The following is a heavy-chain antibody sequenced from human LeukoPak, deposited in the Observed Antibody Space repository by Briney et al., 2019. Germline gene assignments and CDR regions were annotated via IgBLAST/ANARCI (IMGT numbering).Heavy chain of an antibody. D-gene: IGHD3-22*01. V-gene: IGHV4-4*07. CDR1: GGSISSDD. CDR2: IYSSGNT. J-gene: IGHJ5*02. CDR3: ARDSSGYYGLSDP. Sequence: SETLSLTCTVSGGSISSDDWSWIRQSAGKGLEWIGRIYSSGNTNHNPSLKSRVTMSVDTPKNQFSLRLSSVTAADTAVYYCARDSSGYYGLSDPWGQGTLVTVSS.